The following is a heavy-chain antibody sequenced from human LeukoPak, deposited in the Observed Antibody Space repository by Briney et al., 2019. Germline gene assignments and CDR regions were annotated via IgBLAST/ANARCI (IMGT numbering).Heavy chain of an antibody. CDR3: ARLGDYGDRPLYF. CDR2: IKEDGHEK. V-gene: IGHV3-7*01. J-gene: IGHJ4*02. D-gene: IGHD4-17*01. CDR1: GFTFSSYE. Sequence: GGSLRLSCATSGFTFSSYEMNWVRQAPGKGLEWVANIKEDGHEKNYVDSVKGRFSISRDNTKNSLYLQMNSLRVEDTAVYYCARLGDYGDRPLYFWGQGTLVTVSS.